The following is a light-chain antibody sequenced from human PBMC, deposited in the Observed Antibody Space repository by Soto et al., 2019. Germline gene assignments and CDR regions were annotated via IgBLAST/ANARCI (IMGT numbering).Light chain of an antibody. CDR3: QQTYNTPRT. CDR1: QSISNW. V-gene: IGKV1-39*01. Sequence: DIHMTQSPSTLPASVGDRVTITCRASQSISNWLAWYQQKPGKAPNLLIYGAFSLQSGVPSRFTGSGSGTDFTLTISSLQPEDFATYYCQQTYNTPRTFGQGTKVDIK. J-gene: IGKJ1*01. CDR2: GAF.